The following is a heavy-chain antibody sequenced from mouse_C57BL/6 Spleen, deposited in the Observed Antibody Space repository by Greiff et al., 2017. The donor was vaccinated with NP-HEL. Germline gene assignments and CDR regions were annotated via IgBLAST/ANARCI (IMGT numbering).Heavy chain of an antibody. CDR1: GYTFTSSW. D-gene: IGHD4-1*01. V-gene: IGHV1-53*01. CDR2: INPSNGGT. J-gene: IGHJ2*01. Sequence: QVQLQQPGTELVKPGASVKLSCTASGYTFTSSWMHWVKQRPGQGLEWIGNINPSNGGTNYNAKFKSKATLTVDTSSSTAYMQLSSLTSEDTAVCDCARVGDWDWYFDYWGTGTTLTVSS. CDR3: ARVGDWDWYFDY.